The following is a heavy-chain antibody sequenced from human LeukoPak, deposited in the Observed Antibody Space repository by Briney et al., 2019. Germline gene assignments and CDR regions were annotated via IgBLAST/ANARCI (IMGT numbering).Heavy chain of an antibody. CDR1: GFTFSSYW. CDR2: INHNGNVN. CDR3: ARGGGLDV. D-gene: IGHD3-16*01. J-gene: IGHJ6*02. Sequence: GGSLRLSCAASGFTFSSYWMNWARQAPGKGLEWVASINHNGNVNYCVDSVKGRFTISRDNAKNSLYLQMSNLRAEDTAVYFCARGGGLDVWGQGASVTVSS. V-gene: IGHV3-7*03.